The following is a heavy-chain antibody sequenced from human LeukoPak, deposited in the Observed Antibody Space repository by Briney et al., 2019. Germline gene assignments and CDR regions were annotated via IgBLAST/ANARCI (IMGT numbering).Heavy chain of an antibody. CDR2: MNPNSGNT. D-gene: IGHD6-13*01. CDR1: GYTFTSYD. J-gene: IGHJ4*02. V-gene: IGHV1-8*01. Sequence: ASVTVSFKASGYTFTSYDLNWVRQATGQGLAWMGWMNPNSGNTGYAQKFQGRVTMTRNTSISTAYMELSSLRSEDTAVYYCARGIAAAGISWGYWGQGTLVTVSS. CDR3: ARGIAAAGISWGY.